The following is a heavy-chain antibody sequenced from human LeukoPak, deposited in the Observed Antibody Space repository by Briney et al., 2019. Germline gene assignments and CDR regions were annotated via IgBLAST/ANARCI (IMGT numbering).Heavy chain of an antibody. J-gene: IGHJ4*02. V-gene: IGHV4-34*01. CDR3: ARQRQPIVVVVAAKGFDY. Sequence: PSETLSFTCAVYGGSFSGYYWSWIRQPPGKGLEWIGEINHSGSTNYNPSLKSRVTISVDTSKNQFSLKLSSVTAADTAVYYCARQRQPIVVVVAAKGFDYWGQGTLVTVSS. D-gene: IGHD2-15*01. CDR2: INHSGST. CDR1: GGSFSGYY.